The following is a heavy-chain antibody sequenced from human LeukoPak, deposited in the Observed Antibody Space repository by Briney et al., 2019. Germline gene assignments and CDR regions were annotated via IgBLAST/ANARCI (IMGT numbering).Heavy chain of an antibody. D-gene: IGHD3-16*01. CDR3: AKGEGLGLFDP. CDR2: ISGSGDST. V-gene: IGHV3-23*01. CDR1: GFTFSSYA. J-gene: IGHJ5*02. Sequence: GGSLRLSCAASGFTFSSYAMTWVRQAPGEGLEWVSTISGSGDSTYYADSVKGRFTISRDNSKNTLYLQMNSLRADDTAVYYCAKGEGLGLFDPWGQGTLVTVSS.